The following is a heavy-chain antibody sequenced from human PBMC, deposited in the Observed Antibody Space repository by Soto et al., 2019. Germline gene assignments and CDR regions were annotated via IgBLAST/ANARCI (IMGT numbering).Heavy chain of an antibody. CDR3: AHRRIGVSQWNYGDFDY. Sequence: QLTLKESGPTLVKPTQTLTLTCTFSGFSLSTSGVGVGWIRQPPGKALEGLVLIYWDDDKRYSPSLRGRLTNTKDTSKNQVVLTMTNVDPEDTATYFCAHRRIGVSQWNYGDFDYWGQGTLVTVSS. CDR1: GFSLSTSGVG. D-gene: IGHD1-7*01. V-gene: IGHV2-5*02. J-gene: IGHJ4*02. CDR2: IYWDDDK.